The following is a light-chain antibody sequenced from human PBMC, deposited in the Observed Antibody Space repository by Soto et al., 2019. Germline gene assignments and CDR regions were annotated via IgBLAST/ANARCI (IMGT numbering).Light chain of an antibody. CDR1: QSVSSSY. CDR2: GAS. J-gene: IGKJ2*01. CDR3: QQYGSSPFT. Sequence: EIVLTQSPGTLSLSPGERATLSCRASQSVSSSYLAWYQQKPGQAPRLLIYGASIRATGIPDRFSGSGSWTYFTLNISRLEPEDFAVYDWQQYGSSPFTFGQGTKLEIK. V-gene: IGKV3-20*01.